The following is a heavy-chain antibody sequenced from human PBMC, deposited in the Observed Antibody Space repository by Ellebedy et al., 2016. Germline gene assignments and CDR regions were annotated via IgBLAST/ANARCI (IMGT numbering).Heavy chain of an antibody. J-gene: IGHJ5*02. Sequence: GESLKISCTASGFNFDVYGMHWVRQAPAKGLEWVALISFDGKTKYYADSVRGRFTISGDNSKKTLYLEMHSLRGADTAIYYCSKGPRFEDWFEPWGQGTLVTVS. CDR1: GFNFDVYG. CDR3: SKGPRFEDWFEP. CDR2: ISFDGKTK. V-gene: IGHV3-30*18.